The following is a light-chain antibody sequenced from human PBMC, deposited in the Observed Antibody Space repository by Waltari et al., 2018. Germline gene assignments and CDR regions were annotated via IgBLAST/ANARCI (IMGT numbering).Light chain of an antibody. V-gene: IGLV4-69*01. CDR2: VNSDGSH. CDR3: QTGGHGTWV. J-gene: IGLJ3*02. CDR1: SGHSSNI. Sequence: QLVLTQSPSASASLGASVRLTCTLDSGHSSNIIAWHQQQPEKGPRYLMKVNSDGSHSKGDELPDRFSGSGSGAERYLTISSVQSEEEADYYCQTGGHGTWVFGGGTKLTVL.